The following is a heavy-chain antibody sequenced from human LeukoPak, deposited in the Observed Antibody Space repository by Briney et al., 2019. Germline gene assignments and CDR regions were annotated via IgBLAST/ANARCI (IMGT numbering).Heavy chain of an antibody. D-gene: IGHD6-13*01. CDR2: ISYDGSNK. V-gene: IGHV3-30-3*01. J-gene: IGHJ4*02. CDR3: AKDRYSSSWSYYFDY. Sequence: GGSLRLSCAASGFTFSSYAMHWVRQAPGKGLEWVAVISYDGSNKYYADSVKGRFTISRDNSKNTLYLQMNSLRAEDMAVYYCAKDRYSSSWSYYFDYWGQGTLVTVSS. CDR1: GFTFSSYA.